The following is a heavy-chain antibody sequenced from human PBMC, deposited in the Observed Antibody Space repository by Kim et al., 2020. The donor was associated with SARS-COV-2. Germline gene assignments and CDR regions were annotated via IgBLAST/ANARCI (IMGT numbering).Heavy chain of an antibody. CDR1: GDTFNTYG. D-gene: IGHD3-3*01. V-gene: IGHV1-69*06. CDR2: MIPIFGTS. CDR3: ATTVFGGSNSRYYFDF. J-gene: IGHJ4*02. Sequence: SVKVSCKASGDTFNTYGISWVRQAPGQGLEWLGGMIPIFGTSRYAQKFQGRVTMTADKFTSTAYMDLSSLRSENTAVYYCATTVFGGSNSRYYFDFWGQGTLVTVSS.